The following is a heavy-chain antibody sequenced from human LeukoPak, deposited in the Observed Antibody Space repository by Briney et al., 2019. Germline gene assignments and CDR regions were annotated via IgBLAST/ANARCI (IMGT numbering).Heavy chain of an antibody. CDR2: ISGSGSTR. CDR3: AKQNGLRGDAFDI. D-gene: IGHD3-16*01. J-gene: IGHJ3*02. V-gene: IGHV3-48*01. CDR1: EFTFTRYS. Sequence: GGSLRLSCAASEFTFTRYSMNWVRQAPGKGLEWVSYISGSGSTRYYADSVKGRFTISRDNAKNSLYLQMNSLRAEDTAVYYCAKQNGLRGDAFDIWGQGTMVTVSS.